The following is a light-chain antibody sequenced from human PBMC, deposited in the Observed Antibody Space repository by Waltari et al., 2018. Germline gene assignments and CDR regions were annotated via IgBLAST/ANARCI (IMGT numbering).Light chain of an antibody. J-gene: IGLJ3*02. CDR3: TSYAGSNNFV. V-gene: IGLV2-8*01. Sequence: QSALTQPPSASGSPGQSVTISCTGTSSDVGSFNPVPWYQQPPGKAPKRMIYDVSKRPSGVPDRFSGSKSGNTASLTVSGLQPEDEADYYCTSYAGSNNFVFGGGTKLTVL. CDR2: DVS. CDR1: SSDVGSFNP.